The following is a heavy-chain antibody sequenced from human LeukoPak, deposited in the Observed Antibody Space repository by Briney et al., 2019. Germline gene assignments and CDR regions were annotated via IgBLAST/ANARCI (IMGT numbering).Heavy chain of an antibody. V-gene: IGHV3-48*01. D-gene: IGHD3-10*01. CDR1: GFTSSSYE. CDR2: ISSSSSTI. CDR3: ARAGEYYYGSGGYYDY. J-gene: IGHJ4*02. Sequence: GGSLRLSCAASGFTSSSYEMNWVRQAPGKGLEWVSYISSSSSTIYYADSVKGRFTISRDNAKNSLYLQMNSLRAEDTAVYYCARAGEYYYGSGGYYDYWGQGTLVTVSS.